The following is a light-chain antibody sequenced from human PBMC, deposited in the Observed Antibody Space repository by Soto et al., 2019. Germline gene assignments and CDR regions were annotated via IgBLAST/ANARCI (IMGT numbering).Light chain of an antibody. CDR2: EVD. CDR1: SSDVGAYDY. V-gene: IGLV2-8*01. J-gene: IGLJ1*01. Sequence: QSALTQPPSASGSPGQSVTISCTGTSSDVGAYDYVSWYQQHPGKAPKLLIYEVDHRPSGVPDRFSGSKSANTASLTVSGLQPEDEADYYCSSYTGTDNLLYVFGTGTKVT. CDR3: SSYTGTDNLLYV.